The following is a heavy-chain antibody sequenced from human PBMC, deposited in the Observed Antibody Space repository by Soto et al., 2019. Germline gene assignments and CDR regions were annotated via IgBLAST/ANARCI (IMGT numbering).Heavy chain of an antibody. D-gene: IGHD3-10*01. CDR1: GFTVTSNY. CDR2: IYRSGAT. CDR3: ARDSGMIRGSYGVDV. V-gene: IGHV3-53*01. Sequence: GSLRLSCAASGFTVTSNYMTWVRQAPGKGLEWVSVIYRSGATYYPDSVRGRFTASRDYSHNTLYLQMDSLRVEDTAVYYCARDSGMIRGSYGVDVWGPGT. J-gene: IGHJ6*02.